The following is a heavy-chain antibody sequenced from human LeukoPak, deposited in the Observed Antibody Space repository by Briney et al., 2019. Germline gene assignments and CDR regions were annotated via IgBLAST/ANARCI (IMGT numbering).Heavy chain of an antibody. CDR1: GFTVSSNY. J-gene: IGHJ4*02. D-gene: IGHD2-21*02. V-gene: IGHV3-66*02. Sequence: PGGSLRLSCAASGFTVSSNYMSWVRQAPGKGLEWVSVIYSGGSTYYADSVKGRFTISRDSSKNTLYLQMNSLRAEDTAVYYCARDVTGGYFDYWGQGTLVTVSS. CDR3: ARDVTGGYFDY. CDR2: IYSGGST.